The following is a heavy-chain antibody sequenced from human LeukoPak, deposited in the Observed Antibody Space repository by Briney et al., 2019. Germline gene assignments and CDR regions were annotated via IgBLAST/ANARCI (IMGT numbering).Heavy chain of an antibody. CDR3: ARDNDYGGSDC. Sequence: PSETLSLTCAVYGGSFSGYYWSWIRQPPGKGLEWIGEINHSGSTNYNPSLKSRVTISVDTSKNQFSLKLSSVTAADAAVCYCARDNDYGGSDCWGQGTLVTVSS. J-gene: IGHJ4*02. V-gene: IGHV4-34*01. CDR1: GGSFSGYY. D-gene: IGHD4-23*01. CDR2: INHSGST.